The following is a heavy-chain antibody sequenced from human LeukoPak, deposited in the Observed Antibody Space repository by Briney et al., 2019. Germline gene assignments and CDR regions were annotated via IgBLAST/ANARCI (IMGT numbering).Heavy chain of an antibody. CDR2: ISYDGSNR. Sequence: PGRSLRLSCAASGLTFNNYAMHWVRQAPGKGLEWVAVISYDGSNRFFTDSVKGRFTISRDNSKNTLYLQMNSLRAEDTAVYYCARDQLGFDIWGQGTMVTVSS. CDR3: ARDQLGFDI. J-gene: IGHJ3*02. V-gene: IGHV3-30*04. D-gene: IGHD1-1*01. CDR1: GLTFNNYA.